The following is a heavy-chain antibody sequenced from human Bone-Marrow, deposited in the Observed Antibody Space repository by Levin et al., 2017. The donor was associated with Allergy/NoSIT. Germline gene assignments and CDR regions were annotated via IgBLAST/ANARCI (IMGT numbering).Heavy chain of an antibody. J-gene: IGHJ4*02. V-gene: IGHV3-66*01. CDR3: ARDGPGTATGTP. Sequence: GGSLRLSCAASGFTVSNNYMRWVRQAPGKGLEWVSLIYSGGTTYYADSVKGRFTISRDNSKNTLHLQMSSLRAEDTAVYYCARDGPGTATGTPWGQGTLVTVSS. CDR1: GFTVSNNY. CDR2: IYSGGTT. D-gene: IGHD1-7*01.